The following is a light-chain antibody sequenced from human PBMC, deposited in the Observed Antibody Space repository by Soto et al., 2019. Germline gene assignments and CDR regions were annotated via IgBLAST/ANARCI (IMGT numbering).Light chain of an antibody. Sequence: DIQMTQSPSTLSASVGDRVTITCRASQSISRSLAWYQQKPGKAPNLLIYDASSLESGVTSRFSGSGFGTEFTLTSSSLQPDDFATYYCQQYNSYLLTFGPGTTVYIK. J-gene: IGKJ3*01. CDR1: QSISRS. CDR3: QQYNSYLLT. CDR2: DAS. V-gene: IGKV1-5*01.